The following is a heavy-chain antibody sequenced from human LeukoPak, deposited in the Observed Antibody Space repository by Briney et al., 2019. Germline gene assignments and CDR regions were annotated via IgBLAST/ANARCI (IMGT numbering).Heavy chain of an antibody. CDR1: GGTFNSFT. CDR2: IIPIFGST. Sequence: ASVKVSCKVSGGTFNSFTISWVRQAPGQGLEWMGGIIPIFGSTNYAQKFQGRVTNTADDSTSTAYMELSSLTSDGTAVYYCARGYDVGDYVPYTYWGQGSLVIVSS. V-gene: IGHV1-69*13. D-gene: IGHD4-17*01. CDR3: ARGYDVGDYVPYTY. J-gene: IGHJ4*02.